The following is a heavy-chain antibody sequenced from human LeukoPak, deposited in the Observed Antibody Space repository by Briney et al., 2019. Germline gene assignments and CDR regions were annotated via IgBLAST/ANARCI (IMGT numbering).Heavy chain of an antibody. Sequence: GGSLRLSCAASGFTFSNYGMHWVRQAPGKGPEWVAHIKEDGNEQYYADSVKGRFTISRDNVKQSLCLQMNNLRVEDTAVYYCARGPGDYDASDIWGQGTMVTVSS. CDR3: ARGPGDYDASDI. D-gene: IGHD4-11*01. CDR1: GFTFSNYG. CDR2: IKEDGNEQ. V-gene: IGHV3-7*01. J-gene: IGHJ3*02.